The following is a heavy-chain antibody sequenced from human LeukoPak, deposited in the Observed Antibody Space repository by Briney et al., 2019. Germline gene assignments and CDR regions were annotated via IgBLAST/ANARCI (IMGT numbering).Heavy chain of an antibody. J-gene: IGHJ5*02. CDR2: IYYSGST. CDR1: GGSISSCCYY. CDR3: ARRLCSSLTGNIGPSGNWLDP. Sequence: SETLSLTCTVSGGSISSCCYYWFWIRQPPGKRLEWIGSIYYSGSTSYNPALKSRITISIDTSKNQFSLKLNAVTATDTAVYYCARRLCSSLTGNIGPSGNWLDPWGQGTLVTVSS. D-gene: IGHD2-2*01. V-gene: IGHV4-39*01.